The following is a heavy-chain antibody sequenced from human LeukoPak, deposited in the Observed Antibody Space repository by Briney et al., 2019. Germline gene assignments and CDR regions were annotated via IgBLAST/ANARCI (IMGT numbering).Heavy chain of an antibody. V-gene: IGHV3-21*01. CDR3: ARDPPGGDYVFDY. Sequence: GGSLRLSCAASGFTFSSYSMTWVRQAPGKGLEWVSSISSSSSYIYYADSVKGRFTISRDNAKNSLYLQMNSLRAEDTAVYYCARDPPGGDYVFDYWGQGTLVTVSS. J-gene: IGHJ4*02. CDR2: ISSSSSYI. D-gene: IGHD4-17*01. CDR1: GFTFSSYS.